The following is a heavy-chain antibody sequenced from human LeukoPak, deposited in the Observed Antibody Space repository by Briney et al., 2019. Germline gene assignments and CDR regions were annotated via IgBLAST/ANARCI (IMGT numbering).Heavy chain of an antibody. D-gene: IGHD5-18*01. J-gene: IGHJ3*02. Sequence: GGSLRLSCAASGFTFDDYGMSWVRHAPGKGLKWVSGINWNGGSIGYADSVKGRFTISRDNAKNSLYLQMNSLRAEDTALYYCARGDDDTAMVRGAFDIWGQGTMVTVSS. V-gene: IGHV3-20*04. CDR2: INWNGGSI. CDR1: GFTFDDYG. CDR3: ARGDDDTAMVRGAFDI.